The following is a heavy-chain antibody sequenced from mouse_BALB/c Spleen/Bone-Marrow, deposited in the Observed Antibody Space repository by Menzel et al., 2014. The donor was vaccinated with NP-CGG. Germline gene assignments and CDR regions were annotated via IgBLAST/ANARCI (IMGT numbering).Heavy chain of an antibody. CDR2: ILPGSGST. V-gene: IGHV1-9*01. D-gene: IGHD1-1*01. CDR3: ARAWVDAAWFAY. J-gene: IGHJ3*01. CDR1: GYTFSSYW. Sequence: QVQLQQSGAELMKPGASVKISYKATGYTFSSYWIEWVKQRPGHGLEWIGEILPGSGSTNYNEKFKGKATFTADTSSNAACMQLSSLTSADSAVYYCARAWVDAAWFAYWGQGTLVTVSA.